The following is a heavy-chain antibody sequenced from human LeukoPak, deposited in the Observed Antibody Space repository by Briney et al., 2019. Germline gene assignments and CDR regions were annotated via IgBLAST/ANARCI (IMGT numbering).Heavy chain of an antibody. CDR1: GFAFSTYA. V-gene: IGHV3-23*01. Sequence: GGSLRLSCTASGFAFSTYAWRWVRQPPGKGLELVSTIYGHGQSIYYADSVKGRFTISRDNTKNTVYLQMNSLRVEDTALYYCTKDALRDTDSVIADGAADWGQGTLVTVSS. CDR2: IYGHGQSI. D-gene: IGHD5-18*01. J-gene: IGHJ4*02. CDR3: TKDALRDTDSVIADGAAD.